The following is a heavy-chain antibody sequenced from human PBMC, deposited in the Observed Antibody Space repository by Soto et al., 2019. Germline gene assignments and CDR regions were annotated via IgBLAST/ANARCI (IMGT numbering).Heavy chain of an antibody. D-gene: IGHD3-3*01. V-gene: IGHV4-34*01. CDR3: ARGRGGITIFGVVKYYYGMDV. CDR2: INHSGST. J-gene: IGHJ6*02. Sequence: SETLSLTCAVYGGSFSGYYWSWIRQPPGKGLEWIGEINHSGSTNYNPSLKSRVTISVDTSKNQFSLKLSSVTAADTAVYYCARGRGGITIFGVVKYYYGMDVWGQGTTVTVSS. CDR1: GGSFSGYY.